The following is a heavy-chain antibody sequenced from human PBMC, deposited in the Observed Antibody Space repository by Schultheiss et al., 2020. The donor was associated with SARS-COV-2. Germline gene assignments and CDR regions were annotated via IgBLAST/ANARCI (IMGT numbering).Heavy chain of an antibody. CDR1: GGSISSSNW. CDR3: ARGRARRGFSYVYYMGVGDFDY. J-gene: IGHJ4*02. D-gene: IGHD5-18*01. V-gene: IGHV4-4*02. CDR2: INHSGST. Sequence: SETLSLTCTVSGGSISSSNWWSWVRQPPGKGLEWIGEINHSGSTNYNPSLKSRATLSVDTSKNLISLRLTSVTAADTAVYYCARGRARRGFSYVYYMGVGDFDYWGQGTLVTVAS.